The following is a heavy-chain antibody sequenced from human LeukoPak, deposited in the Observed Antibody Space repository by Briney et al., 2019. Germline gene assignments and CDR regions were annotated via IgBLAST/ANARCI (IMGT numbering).Heavy chain of an antibody. CDR3: ARGSGYPYYFDY. CDR1: GFTFSSYA. CDR2: ISYDGSNK. Sequence: PGGSLRLSCAASGFTFSSYAMHWVRQAPGKGLEWVAVISYDGSNKYYADSVKGRFTISRDNSKNTLYLQMNSLRAEGTAVYYCARGSGYPYYFDYWGQGTLVTVSS. J-gene: IGHJ4*02. D-gene: IGHD3-22*01. V-gene: IGHV3-30*04.